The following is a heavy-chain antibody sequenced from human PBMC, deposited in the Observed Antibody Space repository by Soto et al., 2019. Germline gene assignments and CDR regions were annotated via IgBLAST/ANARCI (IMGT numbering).Heavy chain of an antibody. V-gene: IGHV1-2*04. CDR1: GYTFTGYY. J-gene: IGHJ6*02. Sequence: ASVKVSCKASGYTFTGYYMHWVRQAPGQGLEWMGWINPNSGGTNYAQKFQGWVTMTRDTSISTAYMELSRLRSDDTAVYYCASKVLMRSLYGMDVWGQVTTVTVSS. CDR2: INPNSGGT. CDR3: ASKVLMRSLYGMDV. D-gene: IGHD2-8*01.